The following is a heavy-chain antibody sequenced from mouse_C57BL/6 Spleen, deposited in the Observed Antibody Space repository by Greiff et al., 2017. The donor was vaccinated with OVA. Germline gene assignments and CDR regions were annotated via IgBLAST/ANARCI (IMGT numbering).Heavy chain of an antibody. CDR1: GYTFTSYW. D-gene: IGHD2-1*01. J-gene: IGHJ1*03. CDR3: ARGGYYGNYRYFDV. V-gene: IGHV1-59*01. Sequence: VQLQQPGAELVRPGTSVKLSCKDSGYTFTSYWMHWVKQRPGQGLEWIGVIDPSDSYTNYNQKFKGKATLTVDTSSSTAYMQLSSLTSEDSAVYYCARGGYYGNYRYFDVWGTGTTVTVSS. CDR2: IDPSDSYT.